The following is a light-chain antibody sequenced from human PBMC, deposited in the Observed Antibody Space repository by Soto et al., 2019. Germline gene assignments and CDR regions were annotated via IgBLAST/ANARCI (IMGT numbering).Light chain of an antibody. Sequence: QSVLTQPPSVSGAPGQRVTISCTGSSSNIGAGYDVHWYQQLPGTAPKLLIYGNSNRPSGVPDRFSGSKSGTSASLAITGLQAEDEADYYCQSSDSSLSGPVFGTGTKVTVL. CDR3: QSSDSSLSGPV. CDR1: SSNIGAGYD. J-gene: IGLJ1*01. V-gene: IGLV1-40*01. CDR2: GNS.